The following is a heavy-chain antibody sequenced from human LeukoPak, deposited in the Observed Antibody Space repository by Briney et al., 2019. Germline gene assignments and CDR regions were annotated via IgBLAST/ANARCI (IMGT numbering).Heavy chain of an antibody. CDR2: INSDGSST. V-gene: IGHV3-74*01. CDR3: VVMYSGRWYLFEY. D-gene: IGHD6-13*01. J-gene: IGHJ4*02. CDR1: GFTFSSYW. Sequence: PGGSLRLSCAASGFTFSSYWFHWVRHVPGKGLVWVSRINSDGSSTSYADSVKGRFTISRDNAGNTVYLQMNSLRAEDTAVYYCVVMYSGRWYLFEYWGQGTLVTVSS.